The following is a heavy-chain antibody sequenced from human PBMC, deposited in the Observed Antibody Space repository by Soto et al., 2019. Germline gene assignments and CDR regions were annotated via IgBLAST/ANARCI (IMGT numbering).Heavy chain of an antibody. Sequence: GGSLRLSCSASGFTFSSYAMHWVRQAPGKGLEYVSAISSNGGSTYYADSVKGRFTISRDNSKNTLYLQMSSLRAEDTAVYYCVKEADGGIQLTVFDYWGQGTLVTVSS. CDR2: ISSNGGST. J-gene: IGHJ4*02. V-gene: IGHV3-64D*08. CDR3: VKEADGGIQLTVFDY. D-gene: IGHD5-18*01. CDR1: GFTFSSYA.